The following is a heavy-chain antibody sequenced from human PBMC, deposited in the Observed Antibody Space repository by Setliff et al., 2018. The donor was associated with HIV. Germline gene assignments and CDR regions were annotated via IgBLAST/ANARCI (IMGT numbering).Heavy chain of an antibody. V-gene: IGHV4-4*07. Sequence: SETLSLTCTVSGGSINSYYWSWIRQPAGKGLEWIGRIYTSGSANYNPSLKSRVTMSVDTSKNQFSLKLSSVTAADTAVYYCARDRRSIFGVDTKNWFDPWGQGTLVTVSS. CDR3: ARDRRSIFGVDTKNWFDP. D-gene: IGHD3-3*01. J-gene: IGHJ5*02. CDR2: IYTSGSA. CDR1: GGSINSYY.